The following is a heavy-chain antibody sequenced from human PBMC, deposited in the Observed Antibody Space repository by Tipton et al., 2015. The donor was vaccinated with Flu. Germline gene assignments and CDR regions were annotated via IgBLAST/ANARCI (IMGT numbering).Heavy chain of an antibody. CDR2: IYYSGST. CDR1: GGSISSTSYY. Sequence: TLSLTCTVSGGSISSTSYYWGWIRQPPGKGLEWIGSIYYSGSTYYNLSLKSRVTISVDTSKNQFSLELSSVTAADTAVYYCAREPPLLHAARNWFDPWGQGTLVTVSS. CDR3: AREPPLLHAARNWFDP. D-gene: IGHD6-25*01. V-gene: IGHV4-39*07. J-gene: IGHJ5*02.